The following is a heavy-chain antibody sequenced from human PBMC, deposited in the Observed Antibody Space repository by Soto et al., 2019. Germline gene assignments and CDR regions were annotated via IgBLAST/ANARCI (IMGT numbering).Heavy chain of an antibody. V-gene: IGHV1-46*01. CDR2: INPSGGST. CDR3: ARDLVDYYDSSGYIDY. CDR1: GYTFTSYY. J-gene: IGHJ4*02. Sequence: GASVKVSCKASGYTFTSYYMHCVRQAPGQGLEWMGIINPSGGSTSYAQKFQGRVTITRDMSTSTVYMELSSLRSEDTAVYYCARDLVDYYDSSGYIDYWGQGTLVTVSS. D-gene: IGHD3-22*01.